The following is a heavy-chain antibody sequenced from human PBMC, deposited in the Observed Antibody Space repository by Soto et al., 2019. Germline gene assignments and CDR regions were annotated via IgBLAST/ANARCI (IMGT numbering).Heavy chain of an antibody. CDR3: ARSLPSRTMVRGRRQEFDY. Sequence: ASVKVSCKASGYTFTGYAMDWVRQAPGQRLEWMGWINAGNGNTKYSQKFQGRVTITRDTSASTAYMELSSLRSEDTAVYYCARSLPSRTMVRGRRQEFDYWGQGTLVTVSS. J-gene: IGHJ4*02. V-gene: IGHV1-3*01. CDR2: INAGNGNT. D-gene: IGHD3-10*01. CDR1: GYTFTGYA.